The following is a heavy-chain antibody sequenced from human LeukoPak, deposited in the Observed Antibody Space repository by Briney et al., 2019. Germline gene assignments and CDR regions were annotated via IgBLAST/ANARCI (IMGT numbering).Heavy chain of an antibody. J-gene: IGHJ5*02. CDR3: ASREGSRGDHDYVWGSYPNWFDP. D-gene: IGHD3-16*01. V-gene: IGHV5-51*01. CDR2: IYPGDSDT. CDR1: GYSFTNYW. Sequence: GESLKISGQGSGYSFTNYWIAWVRQMPGKGLEWIGIIYPGDSDTRYSPSFQGQVTISADKSISTAYLQWSSLKASDTAMYYCASREGSRGDHDYVWGSYPNWFDPWDQGTLVTVSS.